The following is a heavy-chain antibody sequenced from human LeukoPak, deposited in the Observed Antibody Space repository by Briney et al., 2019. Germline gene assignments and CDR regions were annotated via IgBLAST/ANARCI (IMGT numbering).Heavy chain of an antibody. Sequence: GGSLRLSCAASGFTFRSYEMNWVRQAPGKGLEWVSYIVSSGTTIYYADSVKGRFTISRDNSKNTLYLQMNSLRAEDTAVYYCARAYYDILTGYLIGGFDYWGQGTLVTVSS. D-gene: IGHD3-9*01. V-gene: IGHV3-48*03. CDR1: GFTFRSYE. CDR2: IVSSGTTI. J-gene: IGHJ4*02. CDR3: ARAYYDILTGYLIGGFDY.